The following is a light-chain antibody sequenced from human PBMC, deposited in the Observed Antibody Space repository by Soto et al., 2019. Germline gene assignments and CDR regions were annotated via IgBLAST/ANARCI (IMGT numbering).Light chain of an antibody. CDR2: GTS. CDR1: QSVSSAY. J-gene: IGKJ1*01. CDR3: QQYGSSRT. Sequence: EIVLTQSPGTLSLSPVERATLSCRASQSVSSAYLAWYQQKPGQAPRLLFYGTSSRATGIPDRFSGSGSGTDFTLTISRLEPEDFAVYYCQQYGSSRTFGQGTKVDIK. V-gene: IGKV3-20*01.